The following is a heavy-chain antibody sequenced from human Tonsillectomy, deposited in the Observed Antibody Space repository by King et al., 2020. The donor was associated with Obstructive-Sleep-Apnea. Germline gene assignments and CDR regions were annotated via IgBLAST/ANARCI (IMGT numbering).Heavy chain of an antibody. CDR2: ISAYNGNT. CDR3: ARDYYTVTSFDY. D-gene: IGHD4-17*01. V-gene: IGHV1-18*01. Sequence: QLVQSGAEVKKPGASVKVSCKASGYTFTSYGISWVRQAPGQGLEWMGWISAYNGNTNYAQKFQGRVTMTTDPSTSTAYMELRCLRSDDTAVYYCARDYYTVTSFDYWGQGTLVTVSS. CDR1: GYTFTSYG. J-gene: IGHJ4*02.